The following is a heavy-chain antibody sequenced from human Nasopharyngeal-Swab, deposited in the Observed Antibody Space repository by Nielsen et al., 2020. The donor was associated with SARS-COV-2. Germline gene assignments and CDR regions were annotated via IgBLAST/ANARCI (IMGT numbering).Heavy chain of an antibody. D-gene: IGHD3-22*01. CDR2: ISSSSSTI. J-gene: IGHJ6*02. CDR1: GFTISSYS. Sequence: GESLKISCAASGFTISSYSMNWVRQAPGKGLEWVSYISSSSSTIYYADSVKGRFTISRDNAKNSLYLQMSSLRDEDTAVYYCARDQYYDSSGYYYYGMDVWGQGTTVTVSS. V-gene: IGHV3-48*02. CDR3: ARDQYYDSSGYYYYGMDV.